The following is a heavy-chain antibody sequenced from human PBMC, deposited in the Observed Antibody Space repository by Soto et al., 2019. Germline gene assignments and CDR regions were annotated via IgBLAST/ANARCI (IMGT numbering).Heavy chain of an antibody. CDR1: GFSLSTSGVG. Sequence: QITLKESGPTLVKPTQPLTLTCTFSGFSLSTSGVGVGWIRQPPGKALEWLALIYWDDDKRYSPSLKSRLTITKDTSKSQVVLTMTNMDPVDTATYYCAHRYCSGGSCYGRFNWFDPWGQGTLVTVSS. J-gene: IGHJ5*02. CDR2: IYWDDDK. D-gene: IGHD2-15*01. CDR3: AHRYCSGGSCYGRFNWFDP. V-gene: IGHV2-5*02.